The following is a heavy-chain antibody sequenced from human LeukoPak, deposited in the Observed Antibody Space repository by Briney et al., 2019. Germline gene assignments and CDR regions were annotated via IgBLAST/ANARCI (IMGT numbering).Heavy chain of an antibody. CDR2: IKQDGSEK. Sequence: SGGSLRLSCAASGFTFSSYWMSWVRQAPGKGLEWVANIKQDGSEKYYVDSVKGRFTISRDNSKNTLYLQMNSLSAEDSAVYYCAKGGYCGATNCYIAYWGQGTPVTVSS. V-gene: IGHV3-7*03. D-gene: IGHD2-2*02. J-gene: IGHJ4*02. CDR1: GFTFSSYW. CDR3: AKGGYCGATNCYIAY.